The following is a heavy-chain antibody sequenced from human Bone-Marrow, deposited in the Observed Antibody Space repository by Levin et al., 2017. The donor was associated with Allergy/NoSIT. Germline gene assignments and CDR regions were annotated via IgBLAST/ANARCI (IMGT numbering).Heavy chain of an antibody. V-gene: IGHV4-39*01. J-gene: IGHJ5*02. Sequence: GSLRLSCTVSGDSITNSSYFWGWIRQSPGKGLEWIGTIHYGGSPYYNPSLGSRITIGVDTSKKEVSLELRSVTAADTAVYYCATQRWQRFIVTWFDPWGQGTLVTVSA. D-gene: IGHD5-12*01. CDR3: ATQRWQRFIVTWFDP. CDR1: GDSITNSSYF. CDR2: IHYGGSP.